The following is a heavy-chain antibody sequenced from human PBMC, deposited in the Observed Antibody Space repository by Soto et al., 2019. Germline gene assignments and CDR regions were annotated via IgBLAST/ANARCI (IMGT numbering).Heavy chain of an antibody. CDR2: IDPSDSYT. D-gene: IGHD6-19*01. V-gene: IGHV5-10-1*01. CDR3: ATSGIAVAGTFY. J-gene: IGHJ4*02. Sequence: PGESLKISCKGSGYSFTSYWISWVRQMPGKGLEWMGRIDPSDSYTNYSPSFQGHVTISADKSISTAYLQWSSLKASDTAMYYCATSGIAVAGTFYWGQGTLVTVSS. CDR1: GYSFTSYW.